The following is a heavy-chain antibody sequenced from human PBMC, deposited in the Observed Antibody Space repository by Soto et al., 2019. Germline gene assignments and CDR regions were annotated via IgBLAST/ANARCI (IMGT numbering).Heavy chain of an antibody. V-gene: IGHV1-58*01. CDR1: GFTFTSSA. J-gene: IGHJ4*02. Sequence: SVKVSCKASGFTFTSSAVQWVRQARGQRLEWIGWIVVGSGNTNYAQKFQERVTITRDMSTSTAYMELSSLRSEDTAVYYCARSGDGYNPVVSFYWAQGTLVPVSS. D-gene: IGHD5-12*01. CDR2: IVVGSGNT. CDR3: ARSGDGYNPVVSFY.